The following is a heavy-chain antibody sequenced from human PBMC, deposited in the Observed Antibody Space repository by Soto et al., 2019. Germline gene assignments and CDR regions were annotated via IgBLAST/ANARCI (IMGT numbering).Heavy chain of an antibody. J-gene: IGHJ6*02. V-gene: IGHV1-3*01. CDR2: INAGNGNT. D-gene: IGHD6-19*01. CDR3: ARYKAVAGSDYYYYGMDV. Sequence: GALVKVSCKASGYTFTSYAMHWVRQAPGQRLEWMGWINAGNGNTKYSQKFQGRVTITRDTSASTAYMELSSLRSEDTAVYYCARYKAVAGSDYYYYGMDVWGQGTTVTVSS. CDR1: GYTFTSYA.